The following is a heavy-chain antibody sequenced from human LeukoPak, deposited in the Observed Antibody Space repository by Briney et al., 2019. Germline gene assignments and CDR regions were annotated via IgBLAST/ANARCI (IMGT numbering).Heavy chain of an antibody. Sequence: GGSLRLSCAASGFTFSDYYMSWIRQAPGKGLEWVSYISSSGSTIYYADSVKGRFTISRGNAKNSLYLQMNSLRAEDTAVYYCARHMGATTYYFDYWGQGTLVTVSS. CDR1: GFTFSDYY. CDR3: ARHMGATTYYFDY. V-gene: IGHV3-11*01. CDR2: ISSSGSTI. D-gene: IGHD1-26*01. J-gene: IGHJ4*02.